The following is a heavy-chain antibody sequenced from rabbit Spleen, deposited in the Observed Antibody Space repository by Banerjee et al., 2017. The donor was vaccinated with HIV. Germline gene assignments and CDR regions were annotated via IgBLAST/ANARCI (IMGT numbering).Heavy chain of an antibody. CDR3: ARSIDGYGPRLDL. D-gene: IGHD3-1*01. J-gene: IGHJ3*01. CDR2: IYGAILSVT. Sequence: EQLEESGGGLVKPGGTLTLTCKASGFSFNSSQWIWWVRQAPGKGLEWIGDIYGAILSVTYYANWAKGRLTISKTSSTTVTLQMTSLTAADTATYFCARSIDGYGPRLDLWGPGTLVTVS. V-gene: IGHV1S45*01. CDR1: GFSFNSSQW.